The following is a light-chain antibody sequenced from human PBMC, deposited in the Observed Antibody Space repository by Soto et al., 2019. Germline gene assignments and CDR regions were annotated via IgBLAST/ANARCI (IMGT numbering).Light chain of an antibody. J-gene: IGLJ2*01. Sequence: QSALTQSASVSGSPGQSITIPCTGTSSDVGGYDYVSWYQQQPGKVPKLIIYEVIKRPSGVSHRFSGSKSGNTASLTISGLQTEDEADYYCSSYTTSSALVFGGGTKLTVL. V-gene: IGLV2-14*01. CDR2: EVI. CDR3: SSYTTSSALV. CDR1: SSDVGGYDY.